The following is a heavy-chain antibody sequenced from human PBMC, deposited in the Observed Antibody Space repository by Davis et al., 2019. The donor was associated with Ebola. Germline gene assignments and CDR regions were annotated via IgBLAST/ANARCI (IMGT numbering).Heavy chain of an antibody. CDR2: INAGNGNT. D-gene: IGHD1/OR15-1a*01. V-gene: IGHV1-3*01. CDR1: GNTFTSYT. Sequence: ASVKVSCKASGNTFTSYTIHWVRQAPGQRLEWMGWINAGNGNTRYSQKFQGRVTATRDTSASTAYMELSSLLSEDTAVYYCARENRDNWNNGYFDSWGQGTLVTVSS. J-gene: IGHJ4*02. CDR3: ARENRDNWNNGYFDS.